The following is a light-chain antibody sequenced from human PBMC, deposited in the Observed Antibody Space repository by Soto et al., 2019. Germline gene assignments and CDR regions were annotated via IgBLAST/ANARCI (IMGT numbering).Light chain of an antibody. CDR2: DSS. CDR1: QSVSSNY. J-gene: IGKJ1*01. Sequence: EIVLTQSPGTLSLSPGERATLSCRASQSVSSNYLAWYQQKPGQAPRLLIYDSSSRATGIPDRFSGSGSETYFTLTISRLEHEDFAVYYCQQYGSSPWTFGQGTKVEIK. V-gene: IGKV3-20*01. CDR3: QQYGSSPWT.